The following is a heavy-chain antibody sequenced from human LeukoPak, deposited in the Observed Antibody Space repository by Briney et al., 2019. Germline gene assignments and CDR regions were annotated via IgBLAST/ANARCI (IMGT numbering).Heavy chain of an antibody. V-gene: IGHV3-23*01. Sequence: GGSLRLSCAASGFTFSSYAMSWVRQAPGKGLEWVSAISGSGGSTYYADSVKGRFTTSRDNSKNTLYLQMNSLRAEDTAVYYCAKSITILYALDYWGQGTLVTVSS. D-gene: IGHD3-9*01. J-gene: IGHJ4*02. CDR1: GFTFSSYA. CDR3: AKSITILYALDY. CDR2: ISGSGGST.